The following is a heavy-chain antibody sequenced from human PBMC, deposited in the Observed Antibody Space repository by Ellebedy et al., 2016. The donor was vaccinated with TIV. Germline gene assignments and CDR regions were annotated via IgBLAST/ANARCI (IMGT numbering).Heavy chain of an antibody. CDR1: GFTFSAYT. CDR2: IRTSSNYI. Sequence: GESLKISCAVSGFTFSAYTMTWVRQAPGKGLEWVASIRTSSNYIYYADSVKGRFTISRDNAKNSLYLQMNSLRAEDTAVYYCATYGLGTTTGFSYWGQGTLVTVSS. J-gene: IGHJ4*02. D-gene: IGHD1-7*01. V-gene: IGHV3-21*01. CDR3: ATYGLGTTTGFSY.